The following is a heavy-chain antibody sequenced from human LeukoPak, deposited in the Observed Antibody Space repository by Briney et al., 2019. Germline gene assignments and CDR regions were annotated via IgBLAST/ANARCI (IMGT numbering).Heavy chain of an antibody. D-gene: IGHD4-23*01. V-gene: IGHV1-2*02. Sequence: GASVKVSCKASGYTFTDYYMHWVRQAPGQGLEWVGWLNPKSGGTNYAQRFQGRVTMTRGTSITTAYMELSRLSSDDTAVYYCARHPGKVTNGWYCDRWGRGTLVTVSS. CDR3: ARHPGKVTNGWYCDR. CDR1: GYTFTDYY. J-gene: IGHJ2*01. CDR2: LNPKSGGT.